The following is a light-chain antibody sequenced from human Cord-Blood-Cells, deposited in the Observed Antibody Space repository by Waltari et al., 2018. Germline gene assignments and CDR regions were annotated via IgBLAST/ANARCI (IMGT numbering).Light chain of an antibody. CDR1: SSDDGSYNH. CDR2: EGS. Sequence: QSALTQPASASVAPGKAITIPCTGSSSDDGSYNHVHWYQQHPGKAPKLMMYEGSNRPSGVSNRFSGSTSGNTASLTISGRQAEDEADYYCCSYAGSSTWVFGGGTKLTVL. V-gene: IGLV2-23*01. J-gene: IGLJ3*02. CDR3: CSYAGSSTWV.